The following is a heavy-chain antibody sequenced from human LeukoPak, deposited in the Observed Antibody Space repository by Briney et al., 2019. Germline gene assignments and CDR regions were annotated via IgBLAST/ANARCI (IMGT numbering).Heavy chain of an antibody. CDR3: AKVVKRFLEYMDV. D-gene: IGHD3-3*01. CDR1: GFTFTDFG. Sequence: GGSLRLSCGASGFTFTDFGMHWVRQGPGKGLEWVAFIRYDGSYKYYADSVKGRFTISRDNSKNTLYLQMNSLRTEDTAVYYCAKVVKRFLEYMDVWGKGTTVTVSS. CDR2: IRYDGSYK. J-gene: IGHJ6*03. V-gene: IGHV3-30*02.